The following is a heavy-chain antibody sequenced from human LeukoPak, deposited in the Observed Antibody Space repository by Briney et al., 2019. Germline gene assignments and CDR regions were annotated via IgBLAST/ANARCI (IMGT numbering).Heavy chain of an antibody. V-gene: IGHV1-2*02. CDR2: INPNSGGT. CDR3: ARGGPIAVAGPYYYYGMDV. Sequence: ASVKVSCKASGYTFTDYYVHWVRQAPGQGLEWMGWINPNSGGTNYAQKFQGRVTMTRDTSISTAYMELSRLRSDDTAVYYCARGGPIAVAGPYYYYGMDVWGQGTTVTVSS. J-gene: IGHJ6*02. D-gene: IGHD6-19*01. CDR1: GYTFTDYY.